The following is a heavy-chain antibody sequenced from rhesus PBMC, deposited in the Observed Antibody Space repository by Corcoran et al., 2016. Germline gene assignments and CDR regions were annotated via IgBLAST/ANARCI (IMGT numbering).Heavy chain of an antibody. J-gene: IGHJ4*01. CDR2: INSGVGST. CDR1: GFTFSSYG. D-gene: IGHD5-30*01. V-gene: IGHV3S5*01. CDR3: AKDPGYSGY. Sequence: EVQLVETGGGLVQPGGSLKLSCAASGFTFSSYGMSWVRQAPGKGLEWVSAINSGVGSTYYSDSVKGRFTISRDNSKNTLSLQMNSLRAEDTAVYYCAKDPGYSGYWGQGVLVTVSS.